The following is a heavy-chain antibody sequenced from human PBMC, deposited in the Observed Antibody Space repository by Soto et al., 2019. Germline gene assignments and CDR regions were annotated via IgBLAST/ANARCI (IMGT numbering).Heavy chain of an antibody. CDR3: AKYRSSDAAGYTLAF. D-gene: IGHD5-12*01. CDR1: GGSITNYY. V-gene: IGHV4-59*01. J-gene: IGHJ4*02. CDR2: VYYSGST. Sequence: PSETLSLTCTISGGSITNYYWSWIRQPPGKGLEWIGYVYYSGSTKYNPSLESRVNISADTSKNQFSLRVTSVTAADTAVYYCAKYRSSDAAGYTLAFWCQGSLVTAFS.